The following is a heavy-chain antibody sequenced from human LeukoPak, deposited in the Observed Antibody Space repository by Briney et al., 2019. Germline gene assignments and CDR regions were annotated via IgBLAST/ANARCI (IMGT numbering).Heavy chain of an antibody. CDR2: ISAYNGNT. Sequence: GASVKVSCKASGYTFTSYGISWVRQAPGQGLEWMGWISAYNGNTNYAQKLQGRVTMTRDTSISTAYMELSRLRSDDTAVYYCARDLVEWELTHAFDIWGQGTMVTVSS. CDR1: GYTFTSYG. D-gene: IGHD1-26*01. V-gene: IGHV1-18*01. CDR3: ARDLVEWELTHAFDI. J-gene: IGHJ3*02.